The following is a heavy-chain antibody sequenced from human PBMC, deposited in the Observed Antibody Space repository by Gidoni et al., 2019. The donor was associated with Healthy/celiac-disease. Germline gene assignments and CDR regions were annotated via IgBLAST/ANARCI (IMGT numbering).Heavy chain of an antibody. CDR1: GFTFSSYS. CDR3: ARGGGTMDRTYYYYGMDV. D-gene: IGHD3-10*01. Sequence: EVQLVESGGGLVQPGGSLRLSCAASGFTFSSYSRNWVRQAPGTGLECVSYISMSSSTIYYADSVKGRFTIARENAKNLLYLQMNSLRAEDTAVYYCARGGGTMDRTYYYYGMDVWGQGTTVTVSS. J-gene: IGHJ6*02. CDR2: ISMSSSTI. V-gene: IGHV3-48*04.